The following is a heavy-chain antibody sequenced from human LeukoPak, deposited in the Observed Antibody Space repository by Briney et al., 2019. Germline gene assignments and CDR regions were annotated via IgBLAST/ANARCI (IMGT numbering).Heavy chain of an antibody. CDR1: GFTFDDYT. Sequence: PGGSLRLSCAASGFTFDDYTMHWVRQAPGKGLEWVSLISWDGGSTYYADSVKGRFTISRDNSKNSLYLQMNSLRTEDTALYYCAKDRGSGSYYDYYYYYMDVWGKGTTVTVSS. CDR2: ISWDGGST. V-gene: IGHV3-43*01. CDR3: AKDRGSGSYYDYYYYYMDV. D-gene: IGHD1-26*01. J-gene: IGHJ6*03.